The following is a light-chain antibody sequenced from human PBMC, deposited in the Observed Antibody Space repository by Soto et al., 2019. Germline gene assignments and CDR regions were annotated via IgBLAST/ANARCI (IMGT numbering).Light chain of an antibody. CDR1: SSDVGGYNY. CDR3: SSYTSNCTFV. V-gene: IGLV2-14*01. J-gene: IGLJ1*01. CDR2: DVS. Sequence: QSALTQPAYVSGSPGQSITISCTGSSSDVGGYNYVSWYQQHPGKAPKLMIYDVSNRPSGVSNRFSGSKSGNTASLTISGLQAEDEAVFYCSSYTSNCTFVFGSGTKLTVL.